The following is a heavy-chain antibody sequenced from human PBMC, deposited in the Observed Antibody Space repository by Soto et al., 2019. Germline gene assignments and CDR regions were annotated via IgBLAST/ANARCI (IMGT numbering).Heavy chain of an antibody. J-gene: IGHJ4*02. CDR3: AREGGYCSGGSCDTVDY. V-gene: IGHV4-31*02. D-gene: IGHD2-15*01. Sequence: GKGLEWIGYIYYSGSTYYNPSLKSRVTISVDTSKNQFSLKLSSVTAADTAVYYCAREGGYCSGGSCDTVDYWGQGTLVTVSS. CDR2: IYYSGST.